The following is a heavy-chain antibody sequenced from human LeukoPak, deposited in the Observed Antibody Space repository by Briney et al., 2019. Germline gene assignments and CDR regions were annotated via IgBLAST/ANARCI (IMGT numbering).Heavy chain of an antibody. J-gene: IGHJ3*02. D-gene: IGHD1-26*01. V-gene: IGHV3-23*01. CDR3: AKDWGSGSYQPDAFDI. CDR2: ISNNGGYT. CDR1: GFTFSSSA. Sequence: GGSLRLSCAASGFTFSSSAMSWVRQAPGKGLEWVSAISNNGGYTYYADSVQGRFTISRDNSKSTLCLQMNSLRAEDTAVYYCAKDWGSGSYQPDAFDIWGQGTMVTVSS.